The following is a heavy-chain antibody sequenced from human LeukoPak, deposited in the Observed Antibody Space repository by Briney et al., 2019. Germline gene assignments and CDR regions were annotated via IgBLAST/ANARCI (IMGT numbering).Heavy chain of an antibody. Sequence: SETLSLTCTVSGGSISSYYWSWIRQPPGKGLEWIGYIYYSGSTNYNPSLKSRVTVSVDTSKNQFSLKLSSVTAADTAVYYCARGSRDFDYWGQGTLVTVSS. V-gene: IGHV4-59*01. CDR1: GGSISSYY. CDR3: ARGSRDFDY. J-gene: IGHJ4*02. CDR2: IYYSGST.